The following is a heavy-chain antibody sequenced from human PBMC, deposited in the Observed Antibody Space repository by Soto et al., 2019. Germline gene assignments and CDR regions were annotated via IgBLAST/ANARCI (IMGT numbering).Heavy chain of an antibody. CDR2: IIPIFGTA. D-gene: IGHD6-13*01. CDR3: AAPYSSSWYYYGMDV. Sequence: SVKVSCKASGGTFSSYAISWVRQAPRQGLEWMGGIIPIFGTANYAQKFQGRVTITADKSTSTAYMELSSLRSEDTAVYYCAAPYSSSWYYYGMDVWGQGTTVTVSS. J-gene: IGHJ6*02. CDR1: GGTFSSYA. V-gene: IGHV1-69*06.